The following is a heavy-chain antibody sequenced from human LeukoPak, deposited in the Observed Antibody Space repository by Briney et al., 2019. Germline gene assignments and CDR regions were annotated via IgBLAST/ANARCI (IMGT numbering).Heavy chain of an antibody. V-gene: IGHV3-30-3*02. CDR1: GFTFSSYA. CDR2: ISYDGSNK. Sequence: PGGSLRLSCAASGFTFSSYAMHWVRQAPGKGLEWVAVISYDGSNKYYADSVKGRFTISRDNSKNTLYLQMNSLRAEDTAVYYCAKYQGVAYTQIGDYYYGMDVWGQGTTVTVSS. J-gene: IGHJ6*02. D-gene: IGHD3-3*01. CDR3: AKYQGVAYTQIGDYYYGMDV.